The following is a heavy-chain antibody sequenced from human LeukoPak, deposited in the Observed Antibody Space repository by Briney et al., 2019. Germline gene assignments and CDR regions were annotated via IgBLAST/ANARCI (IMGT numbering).Heavy chain of an antibody. V-gene: IGHV1-46*01. J-gene: IGHJ4*02. CDR3: ARGFGYGDYVRPWSFDY. D-gene: IGHD4-17*01. Sequence: EWMGIINPSNGSTSYAQKFQGRVTMTRDTSTSTVYIDLSSLRSEDTAVYYCARGFGYGDYVRPWSFDYWGQGTLVTVSS. CDR2: INPSNGST.